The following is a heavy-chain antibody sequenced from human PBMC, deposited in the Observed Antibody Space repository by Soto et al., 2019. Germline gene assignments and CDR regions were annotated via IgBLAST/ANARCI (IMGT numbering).Heavy chain of an antibody. CDR3: TRRYSWNGNYFDP. Sequence: SETVSLTCTVSGASISVHSYYWPWIRQPPGKGLEWIGSSYYSGTTYFNPSLKSRATISVDTSKNQFSLRLTSVTAADTAIYYCTRRYSWNGNYFDPWGPGALVTVSS. D-gene: IGHD5-12*01. CDR2: SYYSGTT. CDR1: GASISVHSYY. J-gene: IGHJ5*02. V-gene: IGHV4-39*01.